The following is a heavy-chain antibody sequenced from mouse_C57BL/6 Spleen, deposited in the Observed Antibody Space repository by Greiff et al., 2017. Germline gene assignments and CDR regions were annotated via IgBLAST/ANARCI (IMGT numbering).Heavy chain of an antibody. V-gene: IGHV7-3*01. CDR1: GFTFTDYY. J-gene: IGHJ4*01. D-gene: IGHD1-1*01. CDR2: IRNKANGYTT. CDR3: ARYNYGSSDYYAMDY. Sequence: EVHLVESGGGLVQPGGSLSLSCAASGFTFTDYYMSWVRQPPGKALEWLGFIRNKANGYTTEYSASVKGRFTISRDNSQSILYLQMNALRAEDSATYYCARYNYGSSDYYAMDYWGQGTSVTVSS.